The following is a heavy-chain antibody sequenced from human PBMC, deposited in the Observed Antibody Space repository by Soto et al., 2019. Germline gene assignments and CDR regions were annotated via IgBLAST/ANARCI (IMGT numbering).Heavy chain of an antibody. CDR3: ARDPTPRSTIFGVVSPSGYWFYP. J-gene: IGHJ5*02. CDR2: INHSGST. V-gene: IGHV4-34*01. CDR1: GGSFSGYY. D-gene: IGHD3-3*01. Sequence: PSETLSLTCAVYGGSFSGYYWSWTRPPPGKGLEWIGEINHSGSTNYNTSLKSRVTISVDTSKTQFSLKLSSVTAADTAVYYCARDPTPRSTIFGVVSPSGYWFYPWGQGTLVTVSA.